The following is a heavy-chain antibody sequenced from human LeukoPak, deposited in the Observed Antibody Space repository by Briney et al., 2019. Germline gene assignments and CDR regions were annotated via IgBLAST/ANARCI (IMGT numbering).Heavy chain of an antibody. Sequence: PGGSLRLSCAASGFTFSSYGMHWVRQAPGKGLEWVAVISYDGSNKYYADSVKGRFTISRDNSKNTLYLQMNSLRAEDTAVYYCAKDSAVLLWFGEFGSRGGMDVWGQGTTVTVSS. CDR2: ISYDGSNK. J-gene: IGHJ6*02. D-gene: IGHD3-10*01. V-gene: IGHV3-30*18. CDR1: GFTFSSYG. CDR3: AKDSAVLLWFGEFGSRGGMDV.